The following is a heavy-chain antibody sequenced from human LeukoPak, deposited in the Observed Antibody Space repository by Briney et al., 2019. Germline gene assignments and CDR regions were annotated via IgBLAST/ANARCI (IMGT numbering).Heavy chain of an antibody. CDR3: AKERGYGDYYFDY. Sequence: GVSLRLSCAASGFTFSSYGMHWVRQGPGKGLEWVAVISYDGSNKYYADSVKGRFTISRDNSKNTLYLQMNSLRAEDTAVYYCAKERGYGDYYFDYWGQGTLVTVSS. J-gene: IGHJ4*02. CDR1: GFTFSSYG. CDR2: ISYDGSNK. V-gene: IGHV3-30*18. D-gene: IGHD4-17*01.